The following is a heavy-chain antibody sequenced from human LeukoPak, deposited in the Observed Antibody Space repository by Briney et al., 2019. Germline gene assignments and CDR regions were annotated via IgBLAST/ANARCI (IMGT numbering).Heavy chain of an antibody. D-gene: IGHD1-26*01. Sequence: SVKVSCKASGGTFSSYAISWVRQAPGQGLEWMGGIIPIFGTANYAQKFQGRVTITADESTSTAYMELSSLRSEDTAVDYCARDPGRYYYYYYMDVWGKGTTVTISS. V-gene: IGHV1-69*13. CDR1: GGTFSSYA. CDR3: ARDPGRYYYYYYMDV. J-gene: IGHJ6*03. CDR2: IIPIFGTA.